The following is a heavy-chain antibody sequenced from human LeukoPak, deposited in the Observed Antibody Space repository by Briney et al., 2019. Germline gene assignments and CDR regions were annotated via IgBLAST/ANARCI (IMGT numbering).Heavy chain of an antibody. CDR1: GGSISSGSYY. J-gene: IGHJ6*03. CDR3: AGAGYCSGGSCYSHYYMDV. V-gene: IGHV4-61*02. CDR2: IYTSGST. D-gene: IGHD2-15*01. Sequence: SETLSLTCTVSGGSISSGSYYWSWIRQPAGKGLEWIGRIYTSGSTNYNPSLKSRVTISVDTSKNQFSLKLSSVTAADTAVYYCAGAGYCSGGSCYSHYYMDVWGKGTTVTVSS.